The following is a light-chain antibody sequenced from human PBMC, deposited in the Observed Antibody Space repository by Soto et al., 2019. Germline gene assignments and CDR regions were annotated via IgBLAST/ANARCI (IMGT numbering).Light chain of an antibody. CDR2: EVN. Sequence: QSVLTQPASVSGSPGQSITISCTGTSSDVGGYNYVSWYQLHPGKAPKLIIYEVNNRPSGLSNRFSGSKSGNTASLTISGLQADDEGDYYCSSYTSDTSPYVFGNGTKVTVL. J-gene: IGLJ1*01. CDR1: SSDVGGYNY. CDR3: SSYTSDTSPYV. V-gene: IGLV2-14*01.